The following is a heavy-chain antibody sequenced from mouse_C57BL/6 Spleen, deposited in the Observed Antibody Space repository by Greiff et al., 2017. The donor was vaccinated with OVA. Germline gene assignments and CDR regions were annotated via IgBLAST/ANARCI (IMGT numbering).Heavy chain of an antibody. J-gene: IGHJ4*01. CDR3: ARYYYGSSYDYAMDY. D-gene: IGHD1-1*01. Sequence: VKLQQPGAELVRPGTSVKLSCKASGYTFTSYWMHWVKQRPGQGLEWIGVIDPSDSYTNYNQKFKGKATLTVDTSSSTAYMQLSSLTSEDSAVYYCARYYYGSSYDYAMDYWGQGTSVTVSS. CDR2: IDPSDSYT. CDR1: GYTFTSYW. V-gene: IGHV1-59*01.